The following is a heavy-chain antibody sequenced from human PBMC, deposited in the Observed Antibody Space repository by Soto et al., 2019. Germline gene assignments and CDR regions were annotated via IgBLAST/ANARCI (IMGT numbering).Heavy chain of an antibody. V-gene: IGHV3-23*01. CDR1: GFTFSSYA. J-gene: IGHJ4*02. CDR3: AKDRIPSILTGYSPVFDY. Sequence: EVQLLESGGGLVQPGGSLRLSCAASGFTFSSYAMSWVRQAPGKGLEWVSAISGSGGSTYYADSVKGRFTISRDNSKNTLYMKMNSMRAEDTAVYYCAKDRIPSILTGYSPVFDYWGQGTLVTVSS. CDR2: ISGSGGST. D-gene: IGHD3-9*01.